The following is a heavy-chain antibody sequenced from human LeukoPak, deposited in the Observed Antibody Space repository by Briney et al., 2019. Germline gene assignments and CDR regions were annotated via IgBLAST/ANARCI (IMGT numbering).Heavy chain of an antibody. V-gene: IGHV3-30*04. CDR3: ARGGLYYYDSSGYYYRSEPFDY. Sequence: GGSLRLSCAASGFTFSSYAMHWVRQAPGKGLEWVAVISYDGGNKYYADSVKGRFTISRDNSKNTLYLQMNSLRAEDTAVYYCARGGLYYYDSSGYYYRSEPFDYWGQGTLVTVSS. D-gene: IGHD3-22*01. J-gene: IGHJ4*02. CDR2: ISYDGGNK. CDR1: GFTFSSYA.